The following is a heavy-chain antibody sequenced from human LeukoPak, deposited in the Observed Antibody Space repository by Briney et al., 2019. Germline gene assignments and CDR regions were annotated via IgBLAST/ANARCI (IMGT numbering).Heavy chain of an antibody. Sequence: GESLKISCKGSGYSFTSYWIGWVRQMPGRGLEWMGIIYPGDSDTRYNPSFQGQVPISADKSISTACLQWSSLKASDTAMYYCASSYCSSTSCYFGAFDIWGQGTMVTVSS. CDR3: ASSYCSSTSCYFGAFDI. V-gene: IGHV5-51*01. CDR1: GYSFTSYW. J-gene: IGHJ3*02. D-gene: IGHD2-2*01. CDR2: IYPGDSDT.